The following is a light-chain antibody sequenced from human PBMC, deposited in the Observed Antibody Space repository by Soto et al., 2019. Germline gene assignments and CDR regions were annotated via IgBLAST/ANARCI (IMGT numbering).Light chain of an antibody. CDR2: DVS. CDR1: SSDVGGYSY. J-gene: IGLJ1*01. CDR3: ASYTTSSTYV. V-gene: IGLV2-14*01. Sequence: QSVLTQPASVSGSPGQSIAISCTGTSSDVGGYSYVSWYQQQPGKAPKLVISDVSNRPSGVSDRFSGSKSGNTASLTFSGLQIEDEADYYCASYTTSSTYVFGTGTKVTVL.